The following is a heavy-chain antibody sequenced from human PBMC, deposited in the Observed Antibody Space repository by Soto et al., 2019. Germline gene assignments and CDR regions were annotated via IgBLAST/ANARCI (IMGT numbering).Heavy chain of an antibody. D-gene: IGHD2-2*01. CDR1: GFTFSSYS. CDR2: ISSSSSYI. J-gene: IGHJ4*02. Sequence: EVQLVESGGGLVKPGGSLRLSCAASGFTFSSYSMNWVRQAPGKGLEWVSSISSSSSYIYYADSVKGRFTISRDNAKNSLYLQMNSLRAEDTAVYYCARDKRGYCGSTSCSHDYWGQGTLVTVSS. V-gene: IGHV3-21*01. CDR3: ARDKRGYCGSTSCSHDY.